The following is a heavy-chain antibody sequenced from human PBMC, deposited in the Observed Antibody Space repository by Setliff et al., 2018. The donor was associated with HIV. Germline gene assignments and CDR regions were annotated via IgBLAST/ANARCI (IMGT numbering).Heavy chain of an antibody. Sequence: AASVKVSCKASGGTFSSYAINWVRQAPGQGLEWVGGIIPLFGTANYAQKFLGRVTITADEATVTAYMQLSSLRSDDTAVYYCARSGGTSQYHFYMDVWGKGTTVTVSS. CDR3: ARSGGTSQYHFYMDV. V-gene: IGHV1-69*13. D-gene: IGHD3-16*01. CDR2: IIPLFGTA. J-gene: IGHJ6*03. CDR1: GGTFSSYA.